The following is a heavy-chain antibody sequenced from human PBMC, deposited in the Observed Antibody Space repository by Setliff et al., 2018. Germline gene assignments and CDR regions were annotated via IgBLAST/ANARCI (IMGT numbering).Heavy chain of an antibody. CDR2: TIPIFGTT. D-gene: IGHD3-22*01. Sequence: SVKVSCKASGGTFSRSAISWVRQAPGQGLEWMGGTIPIFGTTDYAQKFRGRVTIITDESTSTAFMQLSSLRSEDTAVYYCVREGVDSRSSTDYRYYMDVWGKGTTVTVSS. V-gene: IGHV1-69*05. J-gene: IGHJ6*03. CDR1: GGTFSRSA. CDR3: VREGVDSRSSTDYRYYMDV.